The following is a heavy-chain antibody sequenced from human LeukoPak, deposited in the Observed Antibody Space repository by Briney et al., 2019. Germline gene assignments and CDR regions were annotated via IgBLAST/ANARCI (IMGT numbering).Heavy chain of an antibody. CDR1: GFTVSSNY. CDR3: ARGPNYGDYAYYGMDV. D-gene: IGHD4-17*01. V-gene: IGHV3-66*02. J-gene: IGHJ6*02. CDR2: IYSGGST. Sequence: GGSLRLSCAASGFTVSSNYMSWVRQAPGKGLEWGSVIYSGGSTYYADSVKGRFTISRDNSKNTLYLQMNSLRAEDTAVYYCARGPNYGDYAYYGMDVWGQGTTVTVSS.